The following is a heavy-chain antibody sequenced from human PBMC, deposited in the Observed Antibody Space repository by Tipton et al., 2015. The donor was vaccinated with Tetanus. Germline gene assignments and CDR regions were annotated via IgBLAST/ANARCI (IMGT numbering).Heavy chain of an antibody. CDR1: GYTFTSFA. D-gene: IGHD3-10*01. Sequence: QLVRSGAEVKKPGASVKFSCKTSGYTFTSFAMNWVRQAPGQRLEWMGGINGDNGKTKYSQKFQDRVTITRDTSASTGYMEVSSLRFEDTAVYYCARVVRGSGSHIRAVDYWGQGTQVTVFS. CDR2: INGDNGKT. J-gene: IGHJ4*02. CDR3: ARVVRGSGSHIRAVDY. V-gene: IGHV1-3*01.